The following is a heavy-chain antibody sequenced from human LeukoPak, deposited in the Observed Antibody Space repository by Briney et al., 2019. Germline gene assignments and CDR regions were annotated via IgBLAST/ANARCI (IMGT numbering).Heavy chain of an antibody. Sequence: ASVKVSCKASGYTFTSYDINWVRQATGQGLEWMGWMNPNSGNTGYAQKFQGRVTITRNTSISTAYMELSSLRSEDTAVYYCARVCCSSSGWYVNAQYFQHWGQGTLVTVSS. CDR3: ARVCCSSSGWYVNAQYFQH. CDR2: MNPNSGNT. J-gene: IGHJ1*01. CDR1: GYTFTSYD. D-gene: IGHD6-19*01. V-gene: IGHV1-8*03.